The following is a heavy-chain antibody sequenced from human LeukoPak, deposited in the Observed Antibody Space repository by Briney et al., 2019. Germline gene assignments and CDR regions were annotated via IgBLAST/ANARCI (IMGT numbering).Heavy chain of an antibody. CDR2: ISGSGGST. V-gene: IGHV3-23*01. J-gene: IGHJ5*02. Sequence: GGSLRLSCAAYGFTFSSYAMSLVRQAPGKGLEWVSAISGSGGSTYYADSVKGRFTISRDNSKNTLYLQMNSLRAEDTAVYYCAKDGEDCSGGSCYLNWFDPWGQGTLVTVSS. D-gene: IGHD2-15*01. CDR3: AKDGEDCSGGSCYLNWFDP. CDR1: GFTFSSYA.